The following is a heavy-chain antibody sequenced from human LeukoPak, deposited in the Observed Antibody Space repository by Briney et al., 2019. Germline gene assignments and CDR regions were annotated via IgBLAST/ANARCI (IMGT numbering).Heavy chain of an antibody. CDR1: GGSFSGYY. CDR3: ARPYTSGWRGGFDY. CDR2: IFYSGST. Sequence: PSEPLSLTRAVYGGSFSGYYWSWIRQPPGKGLEWIGSIFYSGSTYYNPSLKSRVTISVDTSNNQFSLKLSSVTAADTAVYYCARPYTSGWRGGFDYWGQGTLVTVSS. D-gene: IGHD6-19*01. J-gene: IGHJ4*02. V-gene: IGHV4-34*12.